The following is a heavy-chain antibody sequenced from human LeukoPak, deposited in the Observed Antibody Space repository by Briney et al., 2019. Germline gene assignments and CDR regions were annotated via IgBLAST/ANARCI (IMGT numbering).Heavy chain of an antibody. CDR3: GRFTRSGDSVY. CDR2: INQDGSEK. CDR1: GFTFSSYW. D-gene: IGHD7-27*01. V-gene: IGHV3-7*04. Sequence: PGGSLRLSCAASGFTFSSYWMSWVRQALGKGLEWVAIINQDGSEKQYVDSVRGRFAISRDNAENSLYLQVNSLKAEDTAVYYCGRFTRSGDSVYWGQGTLVTVSS. J-gene: IGHJ4*02.